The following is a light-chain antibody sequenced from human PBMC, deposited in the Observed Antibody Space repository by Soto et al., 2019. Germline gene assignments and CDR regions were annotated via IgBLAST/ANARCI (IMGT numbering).Light chain of an antibody. CDR3: LLSYSGARLGV. CDR1: TGAVTSGHY. CDR2: DTS. V-gene: IGLV7-46*01. J-gene: IGLJ3*02. Sequence: QAVVTQEPSLTVSPGGTVTLTCGSSTGAVTSGHYPYWFQQKPGQAPRTLIYDTSNKHSWTPARFSGSLLWGKAALTLSGAQPEDEAEYYCLLSYSGARLGVFGGGTKLTVL.